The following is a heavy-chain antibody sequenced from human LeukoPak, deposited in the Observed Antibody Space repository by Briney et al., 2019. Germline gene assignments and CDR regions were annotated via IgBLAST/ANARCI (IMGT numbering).Heavy chain of an antibody. Sequence: PSETLSLTCTVSGGSISSYSWSWIRQPPGKGLEWIGYIYYSGSTNYNPSLKSRVTISVDTSKNQFSLKLSSVTAADTAVYYCARVGIVVVPAAIPHFDYWGQGTLVTVSS. J-gene: IGHJ4*02. CDR1: GGSISSYS. V-gene: IGHV4-59*01. D-gene: IGHD2-2*01. CDR3: ARVGIVVVPAAIPHFDY. CDR2: IYYSGST.